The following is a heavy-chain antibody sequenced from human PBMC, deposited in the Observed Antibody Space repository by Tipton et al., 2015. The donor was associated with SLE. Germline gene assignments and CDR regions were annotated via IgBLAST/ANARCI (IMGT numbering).Heavy chain of an antibody. CDR1: GFSLSSYG. D-gene: IGHD2-2*01. Sequence: SLRLSCAASGFSLSSYGMHWVRQAPGKGLEWVAFIRYDGSNKYYADSVKGRFTISRDNSKNTLYLQMNSLRAEDTAVYYCAKDVVPASYYYYGMDVWGQGTTVTVSS. CDR2: IRYDGSNK. CDR3: AKDVVPASYYYYGMDV. J-gene: IGHJ6*02. V-gene: IGHV3-30*02.